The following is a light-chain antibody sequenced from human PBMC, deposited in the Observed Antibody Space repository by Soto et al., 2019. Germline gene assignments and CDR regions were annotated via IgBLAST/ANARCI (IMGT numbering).Light chain of an antibody. CDR1: SSDVGSYNL. CDR3: CSYAGSSTLVV. CDR2: EVS. V-gene: IGLV2-23*02. J-gene: IGLJ2*01. Sequence: QSALTQPASVSGSPGQSITISCAATSSDVGSYNLVSWYQHHPGKAPKLMIYEVSKRPSGVFNRFSGSKPGNTASLTISGLQAEDEADYFCCSYAGSSTLVVFGGGTKVTVL.